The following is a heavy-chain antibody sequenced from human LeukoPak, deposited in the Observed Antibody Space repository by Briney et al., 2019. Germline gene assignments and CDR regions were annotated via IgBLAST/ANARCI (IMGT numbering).Heavy chain of an antibody. CDR3: AKGRWGLTINNFDI. D-gene: IGHD3-9*01. Sequence: GGSLRLSCAASGFTFSSYEMNWVRQAPGKGLEWVSYISSSGSTIYYADSVKGRFTISRDNAKNSLYLQMNSLGGEDTAVYYCAKGRWGLTINNFDIWGQGRMVTVSS. CDR1: GFTFSSYE. CDR2: ISSSGSTI. J-gene: IGHJ3*02. V-gene: IGHV3-48*03.